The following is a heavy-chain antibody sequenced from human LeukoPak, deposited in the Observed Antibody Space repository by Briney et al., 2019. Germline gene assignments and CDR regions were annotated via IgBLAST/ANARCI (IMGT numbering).Heavy chain of an antibody. V-gene: IGHV1-46*01. CDR1: GYTFTSYY. Sequence: ASVKVSCKASGYTFTSYYMHWVRQAPGQGLEWMGIINPSGGSTSYAQKFQGRVTMTRDTSTSTVYMELSSLRSEDTAVYYCARGDRILAAAGTWSFDYWGQGTLVTVSS. CDR3: ARGDRILAAAGTWSFDY. CDR2: INPSGGST. D-gene: IGHD6-13*01. J-gene: IGHJ4*02.